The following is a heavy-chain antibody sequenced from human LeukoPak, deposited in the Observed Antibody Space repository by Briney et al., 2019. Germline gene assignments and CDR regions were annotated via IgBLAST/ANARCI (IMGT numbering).Heavy chain of an antibody. J-gene: IGHJ4*02. D-gene: IGHD6-19*01. V-gene: IGHV4-31*03. CDR3: ARGRKQWLVPSLSYYFDY. Sequence: SQTLSLTCTVSGGSISSGGYYWSWIRQHPGKGLEWIGYIYYSGSTYYNPSLKSRVTISVDTSKNQFSLKLSSVTAADTAVYYCARGRKQWLVPSLSYYFDYWGQGTLVTVSS. CDR2: IYYSGST. CDR1: GGSISSGGYY.